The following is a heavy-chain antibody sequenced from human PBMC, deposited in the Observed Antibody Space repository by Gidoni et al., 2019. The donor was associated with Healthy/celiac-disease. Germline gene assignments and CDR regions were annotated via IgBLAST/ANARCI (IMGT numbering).Heavy chain of an antibody. V-gene: IGHV1-2*02. Sequence: QVQLVQSGAEVQKPGASVNVSCKAPGYTFTGYYMHWVRQAPGQGLSWMGWINPNSGGTNYAQKFQGRVTMTRDTSISTAYMELSRLRSDDTAVYYCARSRGGVSLLGYWGQGTLVTVSS. D-gene: IGHD2-8*01. J-gene: IGHJ4*02. CDR2: INPNSGGT. CDR1: GYTFTGYY. CDR3: ARSRGGVSLLGY.